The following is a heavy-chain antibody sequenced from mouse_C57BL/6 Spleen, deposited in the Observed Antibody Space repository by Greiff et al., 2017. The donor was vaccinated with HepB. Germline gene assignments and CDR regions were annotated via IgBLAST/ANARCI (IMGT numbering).Heavy chain of an antibody. Sequence: EVQRVESGGDLVKPGGSLKLSCAASGFTFSSYGMSWVRQTPDKRLEWVATISSGGSYTYYPDSVKGRFTISRDNAKNTLYLQMSSLKSEDTAMYYCASLTTVVARAFDYWGQGTTLTVSS. CDR2: ISSGGSYT. CDR1: GFTFSSYG. D-gene: IGHD1-1*01. CDR3: ASLTTVVARAFDY. J-gene: IGHJ2*01. V-gene: IGHV5-6*01.